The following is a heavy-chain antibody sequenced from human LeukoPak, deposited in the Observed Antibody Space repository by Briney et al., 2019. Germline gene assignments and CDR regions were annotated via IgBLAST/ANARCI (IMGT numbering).Heavy chain of an antibody. CDR1: GYTFTSYD. Sequence: ASVMVSCKASGYTFTSYDINWVRQATGQGLEWMGWMNPNSGNTGYAQKFQGRVTMTRNTSISTAYMELSSLRSEDTAVYYCARGGYGDYGDAFDIWGQGTMVTVSS. CDR2: MNPNSGNT. CDR3: ARGGYGDYGDAFDI. V-gene: IGHV1-8*01. D-gene: IGHD4-17*01. J-gene: IGHJ3*02.